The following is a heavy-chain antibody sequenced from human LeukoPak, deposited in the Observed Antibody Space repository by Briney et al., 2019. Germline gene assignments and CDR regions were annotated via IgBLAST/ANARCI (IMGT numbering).Heavy chain of an antibody. Sequence: PSETLSLTCTVSGDSISTYYWSWIRQPPGKGLEWIGYIYYSGSTNYNPSLKSRVTISVDTSKNQFSLKLSSVTAADTAVYYCARDLLTHDGCSSNSFDFWGQGTLVTVSS. CDR1: GDSISTYY. D-gene: IGHD6-13*01. V-gene: IGHV4-59*01. J-gene: IGHJ4*02. CDR2: IYYSGST. CDR3: ARDLLTHDGCSSNSFDF.